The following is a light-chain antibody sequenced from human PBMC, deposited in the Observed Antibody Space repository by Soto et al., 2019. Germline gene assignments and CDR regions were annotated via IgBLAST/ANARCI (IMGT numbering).Light chain of an antibody. CDR2: AAS. Sequence: EVVMTQSPVTLSVSPGERATLSCRASQSVFSNLAWYQQKPGQAPRLLIYAASTRATGIPARFSGSGSGTQFTLTISSLQSEDSAVYYCQQYNDWPPLTFGGGTNVEIK. CDR1: QSVFSN. V-gene: IGKV3-15*01. CDR3: QQYNDWPPLT. J-gene: IGKJ4*01.